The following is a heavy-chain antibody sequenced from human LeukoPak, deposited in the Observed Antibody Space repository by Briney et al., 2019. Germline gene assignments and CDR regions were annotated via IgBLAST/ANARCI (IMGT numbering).Heavy chain of an antibody. CDR3: ARRSLRGGCDY. D-gene: IGHD6-19*01. CDR1: GGSISSSSYY. CDR2: IYYSGST. J-gene: IGHJ4*02. Sequence: PSETLSLTCTASGGSISSSSYYWGWIRQPPGKGLEWIGSIYYSGSTYYNPSLKSRVTISVDTSKNQFSLKLSSVTAADTAVYYCARRSLRGGCDYWGQGTLVTVSS. V-gene: IGHV4-39*01.